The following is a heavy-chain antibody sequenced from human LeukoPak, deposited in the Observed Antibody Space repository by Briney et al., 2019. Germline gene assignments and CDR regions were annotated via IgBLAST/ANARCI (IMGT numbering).Heavy chain of an antibody. J-gene: IGHJ4*02. CDR1: GYTFTGYY. V-gene: IGHV1-2*02. CDR3: ARARRGVGATVDY. Sequence: ASVKVSCKASGYTFTGYYMHWVRQAPGQGLEWMGWINPNSGGTNYAQKFQGRVTMTRDTSISTAYMELSRLRSNDTAVYYCARARRGVGATVDYWGQGTLVTVSS. D-gene: IGHD1-26*01. CDR2: INPNSGGT.